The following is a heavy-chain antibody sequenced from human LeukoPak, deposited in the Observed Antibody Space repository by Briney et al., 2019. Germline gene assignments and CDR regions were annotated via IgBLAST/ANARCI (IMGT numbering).Heavy chain of an antibody. D-gene: IGHD1-26*01. CDR3: ARDLSGSYSYYYYYGMDV. J-gene: IGHJ6*02. V-gene: IGHV3-11*01. CDR2: ISSSCSTI. Sequence: PGGSLRLSCAASGFTFSDYYMSWIRQAPGKGLEWVSYISSSCSTIYYADPVKGRFTISRDNAKNSLYLQMNSLRAEDTAVYYCARDLSGSYSYYYYYGMDVWGQGTTVTVSS. CDR1: GFTFSDYY.